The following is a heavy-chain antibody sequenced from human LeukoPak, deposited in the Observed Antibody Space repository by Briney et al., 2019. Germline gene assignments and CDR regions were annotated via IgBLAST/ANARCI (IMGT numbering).Heavy chain of an antibody. Sequence: ASVKVSCKASGYTFTSYDFNWVRQATGQRPERMGWMSPNSGDTGYAQKFQDRVTMTRNTSISTAYMELSSLRSDDTAVYYCARGPPNWGYDYWGPGTLVTISS. CDR3: ARGPPNWGYDY. V-gene: IGHV1-8*01. D-gene: IGHD7-27*01. CDR2: MSPNSGDT. J-gene: IGHJ4*02. CDR1: GYTFTSYD.